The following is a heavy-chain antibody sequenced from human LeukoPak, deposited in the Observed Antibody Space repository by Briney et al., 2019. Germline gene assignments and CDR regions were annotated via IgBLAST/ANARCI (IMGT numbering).Heavy chain of an antibody. Sequence: GGSLRLSCAASGFTFTNASMNWVRQAPGKGLEWVGRIKTEANDETIDYAAPVKGRFTFSRDDSKNMLYLQMNSLKSEDTAVYYCSTLTSRGLPDSWGEGTLVSVPS. J-gene: IGHJ4*02. CDR1: GFTFTNAS. CDR2: IKTEANDETI. D-gene: IGHD1-20*01. V-gene: IGHV3-15*07. CDR3: STLTSRGLPDS.